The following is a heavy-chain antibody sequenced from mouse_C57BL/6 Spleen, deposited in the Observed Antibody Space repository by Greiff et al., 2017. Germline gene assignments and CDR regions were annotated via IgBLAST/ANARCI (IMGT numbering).Heavy chain of an antibody. J-gene: IGHJ2*01. CDR1: GYSFTDYN. D-gene: IGHD2-1*01. CDR2: INPYNGGT. CDR3: ARYGNYCDY. Sequence: EVKLMESGPELVKPGASVKIPCKASGYSFTDYNMDWVMQSHGTSLEWIGDINPYNGGTIYNQKFKGKATLTVDKSSSTAYMEVHSLTSEDTAVDYCARYGNYCDYWGQGTTRTVSS. V-gene: IGHV1-18*01.